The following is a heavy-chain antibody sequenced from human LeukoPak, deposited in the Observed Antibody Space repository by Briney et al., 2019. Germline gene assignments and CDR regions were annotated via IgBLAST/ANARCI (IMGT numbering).Heavy chain of an antibody. Sequence: SETLSLTCTVSGGSISSSSYYWGWIRQPPGKGLEWIGSIYYSGSTYYNPSLESRVTISVDTSKNQFSLKLSSVTAADTAVYYCARETQQQLVPPFSYYYYYYMDVWGKGTTVTVSS. CDR1: GGSISSSSYY. D-gene: IGHD6-13*01. CDR3: ARETQQQLVPPFSYYYYYYMDV. CDR2: IYYSGST. V-gene: IGHV4-39*07. J-gene: IGHJ6*03.